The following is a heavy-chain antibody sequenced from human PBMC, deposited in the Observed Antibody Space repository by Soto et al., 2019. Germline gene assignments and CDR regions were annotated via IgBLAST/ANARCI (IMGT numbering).Heavy chain of an antibody. D-gene: IGHD3-22*01. V-gene: IGHV3-23*01. CDR3: VKDTYYYDSSGDPFIL. J-gene: IGHJ4*02. CDR1: GFTFSTFG. Sequence: EVQLLQSGGGLIQPGGSLRLSCVASGFTFSTFGMNWVRQAPGKGLEWVSIISGRGINTYYADSVRGRFTVSRDNSKNTLYLQMNSVRAEDTATYYCVKDTYYYDSSGDPFILWCLGTL. CDR2: ISGRGINT.